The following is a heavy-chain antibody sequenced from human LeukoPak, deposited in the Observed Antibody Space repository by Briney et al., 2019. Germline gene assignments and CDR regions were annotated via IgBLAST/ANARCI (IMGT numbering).Heavy chain of an antibody. Sequence: WGPLRLSCAASGFTLSSYDIHWVRQLTGKALEWVTAIATSGNTHYSDSVRGRFTISRENAKNSVSLEMNSLRDEDTAVNYCAREYMLYGYWHFDLWGRGTLVTVSS. J-gene: IGHJ2*01. V-gene: IGHV3-13*01. CDR1: GFTLSSYD. D-gene: IGHD3-9*01. CDR3: AREYMLYGYWHFDL. CDR2: IATSGNT.